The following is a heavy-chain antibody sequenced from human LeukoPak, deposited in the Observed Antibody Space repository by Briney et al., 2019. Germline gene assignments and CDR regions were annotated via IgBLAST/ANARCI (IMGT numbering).Heavy chain of an antibody. J-gene: IGHJ5*01. V-gene: IGHV4-38-2*02. CDR2: VYHSGT. Sequence: SETLSLTCTVSGYSIGTGHYLAWIGQRPGKGLEWIGCVYHSGTYYKSSLTSRVTIYMDPSKNQFPLKLTSVTATDSAFYYCAKSPGGGGHDSWGQGTLVTVSS. D-gene: IGHD4-23*01. CDR3: AKSPGGGGHDS. CDR1: GYSIGTGHY.